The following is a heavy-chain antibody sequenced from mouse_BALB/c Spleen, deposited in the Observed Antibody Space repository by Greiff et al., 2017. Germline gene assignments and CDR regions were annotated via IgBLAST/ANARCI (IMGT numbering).Heavy chain of an antibody. V-gene: IGHV14-4*02. D-gene: IGHD6-5*01. CDR1: GFNIKDYY. Sequence: EVKLQESGAELVRSGASVKLSCTASGFNIKDYYMHWVKQRPEQGLEWIGWIDPENGDTEYAPKFQGKATMTADTSSNTAYLQLSSLTSEDTAVYYCNAPLSDDWGQGTTLTVSS. CDR3: NAPLSDD. CDR2: IDPENGDT. J-gene: IGHJ2*01.